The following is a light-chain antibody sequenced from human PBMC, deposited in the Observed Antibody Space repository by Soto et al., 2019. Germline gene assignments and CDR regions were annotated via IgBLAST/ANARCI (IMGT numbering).Light chain of an antibody. CDR2: EVT. CDR1: SSDVGGYKY. V-gene: IGLV2-14*01. CDR3: SSYTSSTDYV. J-gene: IGLJ1*01. Sequence: QSALTQPRSVSGSPGQSITISCTGTSSDVGGYKYVSWYQQHPGKAPKLMIYEVTNRPSGVSNRFSGSKSGDTASLTISGLRAEDEADYYCSSYTSSTDYVFGTGTKVTVL.